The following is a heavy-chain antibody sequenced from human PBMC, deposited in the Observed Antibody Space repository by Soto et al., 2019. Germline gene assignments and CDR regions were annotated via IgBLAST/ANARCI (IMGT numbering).Heavy chain of an antibody. CDR1: GGSINNNF. Sequence: SETLSLTCTVSGGSINNNFWGWIRQPPGKGLEWIGYAYYDGHTDYNPSLESRVTIAVDTSKNQFYLKLTSVTAADTAAYYCARHDDSRGYCFDYSGQGTQFTVSS. CDR3: ARHDDSRGYCFDY. CDR2: AYYDGHT. V-gene: IGHV4-59*08. D-gene: IGHD3-22*01. J-gene: IGHJ4*02.